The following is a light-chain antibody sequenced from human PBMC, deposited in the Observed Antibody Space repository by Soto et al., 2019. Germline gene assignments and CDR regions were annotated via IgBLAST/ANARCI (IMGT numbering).Light chain of an antibody. J-gene: IGKJ4*01. CDR2: KAS. CDR1: QSISDW. Sequence: DTHMTQSPPTLSASLADRVTMTCRASQSISDWLAWYQQKPGKAPKLGLLKASILERGVTSRFSGSGSGTEYTITISSLQPDAFATDDHQQYDNYSVSLGGETKVEIK. V-gene: IGKV1-5*03. CDR3: QQYDNYSVS.